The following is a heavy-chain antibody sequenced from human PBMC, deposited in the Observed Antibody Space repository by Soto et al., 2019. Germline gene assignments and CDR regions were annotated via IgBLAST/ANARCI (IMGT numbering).Heavy chain of an antibody. J-gene: IGHJ5*02. V-gene: IGHV1-69*12. D-gene: IGHD3-3*01. Sequence: QVQLVQSGAEVKKPGSSVNVSCKTSGGTFGNSAVTWVRQAPGQGLEWLGGIVPMFGTANYAQKFQCRVTITADESTITAYMELNSLKTDDTAVYYCARDGDPQSAFWSGPLGGGRFDPWGQGTLVTVSS. CDR2: IVPMFGTA. CDR1: GGTFGNSA. CDR3: ARDGDPQSAFWSGPLGGGRFDP.